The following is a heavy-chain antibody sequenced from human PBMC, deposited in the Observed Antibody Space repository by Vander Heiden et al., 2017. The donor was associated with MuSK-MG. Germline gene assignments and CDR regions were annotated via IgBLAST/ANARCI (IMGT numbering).Heavy chain of an antibody. CDR2: SYYSGGT. CDR1: GGSISSGSYH. V-gene: IGHV4-31*03. D-gene: IGHD1-26*01. J-gene: IGHJ4*02. Sequence: QVQLQESGPGLVKPSQTLALTCTVSGGSISSGSYHWSWIRHHPGKGLEWIGYSYYSGGTDYNPSLKSRVTISVDTSKNQFSLKLNSVTAADTAVYYCARTGTSYYPFDYWGQGTLVTVSS. CDR3: ARTGTSYYPFDY.